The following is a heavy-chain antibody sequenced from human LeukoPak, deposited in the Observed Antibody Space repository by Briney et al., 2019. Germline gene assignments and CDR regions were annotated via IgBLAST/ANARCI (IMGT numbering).Heavy chain of an antibody. CDR3: ARDRYWSDLMFPAY. CDR2: INPNSGGT. CDR1: GYTFTGYY. V-gene: IGHV1-2*02. D-gene: IGHD1-1*01. Sequence: ASVKVSCKASGYTFTGYYMHWVRQAPGQGLEWMGWINPNSGGTNYAQKFQGRVTMTRDTSISTAYMELSRLRSDDTAVYYCARDRYWSDLMFPAYWGQGTLVTVSS. J-gene: IGHJ4*02.